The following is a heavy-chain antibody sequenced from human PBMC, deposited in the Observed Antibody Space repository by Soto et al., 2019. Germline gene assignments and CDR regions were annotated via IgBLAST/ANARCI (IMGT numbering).Heavy chain of an antibody. Sequence: QVQLVQSGAEVKKTGSSVKVSCKASGGTFSTYAISWVRQATGQGLEWMGGIIPIFGKANYEQKFQDKVTITADEPTSTAYIELTSLTSEDTAVYYCARTTYGSGSYYSDHFYYFYHMDVWGQGTTVTVSS. J-gene: IGHJ6*02. CDR3: ARTTYGSGSYYSDHFYYFYHMDV. CDR1: GGTFSTYA. D-gene: IGHD3-10*01. CDR2: IIPIFGKA. V-gene: IGHV1-69*01.